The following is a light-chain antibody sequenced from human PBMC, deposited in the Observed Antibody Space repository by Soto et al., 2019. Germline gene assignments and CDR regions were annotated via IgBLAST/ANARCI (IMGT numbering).Light chain of an antibody. CDR1: QSVSSN. J-gene: IGKJ3*01. CDR3: QQYNDWPPFT. CDR2: GAS. Sequence: EIVMTQSPATLSVSPGERATLSCRASQSVSSNLAWYQQRPGQAPRLLIYGASIRATGIQARFSGSGSGTDFTLTISSLQSEDFAVYYCQQYNDWPPFTFGPGTKVDIK. V-gene: IGKV3-15*01.